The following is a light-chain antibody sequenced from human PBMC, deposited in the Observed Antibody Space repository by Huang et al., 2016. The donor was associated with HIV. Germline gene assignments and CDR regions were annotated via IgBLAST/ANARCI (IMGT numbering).Light chain of an antibody. CDR3: QQRNNWPPWT. V-gene: IGKV3-11*01. CDR1: QSIGSY. CDR2: DAS. J-gene: IGKJ1*01. Sequence: EIVLTQSPATLSLSPGEGATLSCRASQSIGSYLAWYQQRPGQAPRLLIYDASVRATGIPARFSGRGSGTDFTHTISSLEPEDFAVYYCQQRNNWPPWTFGQGTKVELK.